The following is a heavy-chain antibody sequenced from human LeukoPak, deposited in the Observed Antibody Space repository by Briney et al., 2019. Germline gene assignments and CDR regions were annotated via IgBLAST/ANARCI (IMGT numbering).Heavy chain of an antibody. Sequence: GGSLRLSCAASGFTFDDYGMSWVRQAPGKGLEWVSGINWNGGSTGYADSVKGRFTISRDNAKTSLYLQMNSLRAEDTAVYYCARVNVRQQLVRNYYYMDVWGKGTTVTVSS. CDR3: ARVNVRQQLVRNYYYMDV. J-gene: IGHJ6*03. CDR1: GFTFDDYG. V-gene: IGHV3-20*04. CDR2: INWNGGST. D-gene: IGHD6-13*01.